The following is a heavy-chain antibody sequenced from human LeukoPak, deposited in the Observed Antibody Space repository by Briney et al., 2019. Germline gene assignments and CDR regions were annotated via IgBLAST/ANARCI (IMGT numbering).Heavy chain of an antibody. CDR2: IYYSGST. CDR1: GGSISTYY. V-gene: IGHV4-59*01. CDR3: ARGSPRDGSGSYIRAFDI. J-gene: IGHJ3*02. D-gene: IGHD3-10*01. Sequence: PSETLSLTCTVSGGSISTYYWSWIRQPPGKGLEWIGYIYYSGSTNYNPSLKSRVTISVDTSKNQFSLKLSSVTAADTAVYYCARGSPRDGSGSYIRAFDIWGQGTMVTVSS.